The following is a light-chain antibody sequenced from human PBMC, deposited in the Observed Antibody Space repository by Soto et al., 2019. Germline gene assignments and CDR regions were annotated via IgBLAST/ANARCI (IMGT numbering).Light chain of an antibody. CDR3: CSYAGSTTHYV. Sequence: QSALTQPAAVSGPTGQSITISCTGTSSDVGYYNLVSWYQQHPGKAPKLIIYEVNKRPSGFSNRFSGSKSGNTASLTISGLQAEDEADYYCCSYAGSTTHYVFGTGTKVTVL. CDR1: SSDVGYYNL. CDR2: EVN. V-gene: IGLV2-23*02. J-gene: IGLJ1*01.